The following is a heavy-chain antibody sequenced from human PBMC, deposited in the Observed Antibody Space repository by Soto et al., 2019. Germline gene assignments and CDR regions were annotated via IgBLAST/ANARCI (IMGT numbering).Heavy chain of an antibody. CDR3: VRHHIVATPRGWFDP. D-gene: IGHD5-12*01. CDR1: GYSITSDW. V-gene: IGHV5-51*01. CDR2: IYPRDSDT. J-gene: IGHJ5*02. Sequence: GESLKISCKASGYSITSDWIGWVRQMPGKGLEWMGIIYPRDSDTRYSPSFEGQVTISADKTTNTDYLQWSSLKASDTAIYYCVRHHIVATPRGWFDPWGQGTLVTFSS.